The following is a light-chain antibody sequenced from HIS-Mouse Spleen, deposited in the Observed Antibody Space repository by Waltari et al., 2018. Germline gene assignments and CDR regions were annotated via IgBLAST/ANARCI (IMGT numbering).Light chain of an antibody. CDR2: EDS. CDR1: ALPKKY. CDR3: YSTDSSGNHRV. V-gene: IGLV3-10*01. J-gene: IGLJ2*01. Sequence: SYELTQPPSVSVSPGQTARITCHGGALPKKYAYWYQQKSGQAPVLVIYEDSKRPSGIPERFSGSSSGTMATLTISGAQVEDEADYYCYSTDSSGNHRVFGGGTKLTVL.